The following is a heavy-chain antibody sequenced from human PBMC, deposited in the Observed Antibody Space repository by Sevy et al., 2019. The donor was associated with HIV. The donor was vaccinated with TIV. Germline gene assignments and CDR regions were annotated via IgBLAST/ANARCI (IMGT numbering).Heavy chain of an antibody. Sequence: GGSLRLSCAASGFTFGDYAMHWVRQAPGKGLEWVSGISWNSGSIGYADSVKGRFIISRDNAKNSLYLQINSLRPEDTALYYCVKDIQFFGVVNPVGMDVWGQGTTVTVSS. V-gene: IGHV3-9*01. J-gene: IGHJ6*02. CDR3: VKDIQFFGVVNPVGMDV. CDR2: ISWNSGSI. CDR1: GFTFGDYA. D-gene: IGHD3-3*01.